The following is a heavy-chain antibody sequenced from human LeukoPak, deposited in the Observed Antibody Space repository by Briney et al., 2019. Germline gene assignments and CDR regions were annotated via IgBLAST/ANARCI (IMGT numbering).Heavy chain of an antibody. V-gene: IGHV3-23*01. J-gene: IGHJ4*02. Sequence: PGGSLRLSCAASGMPFSSDAMSWVRQAPGKGLEWVSAISGSGGSTYYADSVKGRFTISRDNSKNTLYLQMNSLRAEDTAVYYCAKVLYPETLKIPPHYWGQGTLVTVSS. CDR1: GMPFSSDA. CDR2: ISGSGGST. CDR3: AKVLYPETLKIPPHY. D-gene: IGHD2-2*01.